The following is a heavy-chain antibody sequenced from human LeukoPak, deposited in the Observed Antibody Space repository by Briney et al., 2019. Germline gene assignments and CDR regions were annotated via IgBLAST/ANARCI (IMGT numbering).Heavy chain of an antibody. CDR1: GYTFTSYG. CDR2: ISAYNGNT. J-gene: IGHJ4*02. V-gene: IGHV1-18*01. CDR3: ASQADYGSGSLDY. D-gene: IGHD3-10*01. Sequence: GASVKVAFKASGYTFTSYGISWVRQAPGQGLEWMGWISAYNGNTNYAQKLQGRVTMTTDTSTSTAYMERRSLRSDDTAVYYCASQADYGSGSLDYWGQGTLVTVSS.